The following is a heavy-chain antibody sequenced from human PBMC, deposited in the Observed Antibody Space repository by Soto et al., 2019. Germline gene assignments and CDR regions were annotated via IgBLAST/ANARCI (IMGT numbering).Heavy chain of an antibody. V-gene: IGHV3-21*01. J-gene: IGHJ5*02. CDR1: GFAFSTYT. D-gene: IGHD3-16*01. Sequence: EVQLVESGGGLVRPGGSLKISCATSGFAFSTYTMNWVRQAPGKGLEWVSSIDTTTTYIYYADSVKGRFTMSRDNAKNSLYLEMNNLRADDTAIYYCARCYASVDYDVEWFDPWSQGTLVIGSS. CDR2: IDTTTTYI. CDR3: ARCYASVDYDVEWFDP.